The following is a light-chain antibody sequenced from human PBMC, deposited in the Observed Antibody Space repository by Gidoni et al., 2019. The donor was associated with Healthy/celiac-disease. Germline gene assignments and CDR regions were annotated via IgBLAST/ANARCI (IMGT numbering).Light chain of an antibody. CDR2: DAS. V-gene: IGKV3-11*01. CDR3: QQRSIWPLTWT. J-gene: IGKJ1*01. Sequence: EIVLTQCPATLSLSPEEGAARSCSASQGVTSYLAWYQQKPGQVPRLLSYDASNRATCIPARFSGSGSGTDVTLTISSLEPEDFAVYYCQQRSIWPLTWTFGQGTKLEIK. CDR1: QGVTSY.